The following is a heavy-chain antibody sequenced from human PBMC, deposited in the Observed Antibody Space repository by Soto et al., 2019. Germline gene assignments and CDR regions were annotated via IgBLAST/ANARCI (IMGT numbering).Heavy chain of an antibody. J-gene: IGHJ5*02. V-gene: IGHV1-3*01. CDR3: ARGRFLEWSNWFDP. CDR2: INAGNGNT. Sequence: ASVKVSCKASGYTFTSYAMHWVRQAPGQRLEWMGWINAGNGNTKYSQKFQGRVTITRDTSASTAYMELSSLRSEDTAVYYCARGRFLEWSNWFDPWGQGTLVTVS. CDR1: GYTFTSYA. D-gene: IGHD3-3*01.